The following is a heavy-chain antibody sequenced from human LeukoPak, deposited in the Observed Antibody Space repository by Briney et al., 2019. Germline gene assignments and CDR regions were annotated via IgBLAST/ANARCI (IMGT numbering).Heavy chain of an antibody. V-gene: IGHV3-33*06. CDR1: GFTFSSYG. CDR3: AKDTSGYEPYYFDY. J-gene: IGHJ4*02. Sequence: GGSLRLSCAASGFTFSSYGMHWVRQAPGKGLEWVAGIWYDGSNKYYADSVKGRFTISRDNSKNTLYLQMNSLRAEDTAVYYCAKDTSGYEPYYFDYWGQGTLVTVSS. D-gene: IGHD5-12*01. CDR2: IWYDGSNK.